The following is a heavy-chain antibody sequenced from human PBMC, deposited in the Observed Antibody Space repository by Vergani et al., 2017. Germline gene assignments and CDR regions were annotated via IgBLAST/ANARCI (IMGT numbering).Heavy chain of an antibody. D-gene: IGHD2-2*01. V-gene: IGHV1-69*12. Sequence: QVQLVQSGAEVKKPGSSVKVSCKASGGTFSSYAISWVRQAPGQGLEWMGGIIPIFGTANYAQKFQGRVTITADESTSTAYMERSSLRSEDTAVYYCARIVSTSHRIDWYFDLWGRGTLVTVSS. CDR3: ARIVSTSHRIDWYFDL. CDR2: IIPIFGTA. CDR1: GGTFSSYA. J-gene: IGHJ2*01.